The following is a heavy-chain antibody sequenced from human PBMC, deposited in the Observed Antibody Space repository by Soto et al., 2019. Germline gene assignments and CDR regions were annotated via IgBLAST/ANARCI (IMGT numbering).Heavy chain of an antibody. CDR1: GFTFSSYA. CDR2: ISYDGSNK. Sequence: PGGSLRLSCAASGFTFSSYAMHWVRQAPGKGLEWVAVISYDGSNKYYADSVKGRFTISRDNSKNTLYLQMNSLRAEDTAVYYCARVFWSGYYPLDYWGQGTLVTVSS. D-gene: IGHD3-3*01. J-gene: IGHJ4*02. CDR3: ARVFWSGYYPLDY. V-gene: IGHV3-30-3*01.